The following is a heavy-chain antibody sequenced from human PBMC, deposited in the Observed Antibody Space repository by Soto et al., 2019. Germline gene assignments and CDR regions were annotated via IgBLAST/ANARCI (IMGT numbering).Heavy chain of an antibody. D-gene: IGHD6-6*01. CDR1: GFTFSSYA. CDR3: AKGFTYSSSSGVDY. V-gene: IGHV3-23*01. CDR2: ISGSGGST. Sequence: GGSLRLSCAASGFTFSSYAMSWVRQAPGKGLEWVSAISGSGGSTYYADSVKGRFTISRDNSKNTLYLQMNSLRAEDTAVYYCAKGFTYSSSSGVDYWGQGTLVTVS. J-gene: IGHJ4*02.